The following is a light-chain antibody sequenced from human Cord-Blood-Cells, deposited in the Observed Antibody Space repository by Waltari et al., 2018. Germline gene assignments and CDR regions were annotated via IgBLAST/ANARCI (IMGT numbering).Light chain of an antibody. J-gene: IGKJ2*02. CDR2: GAS. CDR3: QQYGSSRWT. Sequence: EIVLTQSPGTLSLSTGERATLSCRASQSVSSSYLAWYQQKPGQAPRLLIYGASSRATGIPDRFSGSGSGTDFTLTISRLEPEDFAVYYCQQYGSSRWTFGQGTKLEIK. CDR1: QSVSSSY. V-gene: IGKV3-20*01.